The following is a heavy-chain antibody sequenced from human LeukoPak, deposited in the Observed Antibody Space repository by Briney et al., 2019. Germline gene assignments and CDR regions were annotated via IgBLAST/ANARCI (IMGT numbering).Heavy chain of an antibody. V-gene: IGHV3-23*01. Sequence: PGGSLRLSCAASGFTFSSYAMSWVRQAPGKGLEWVSAISGSGGSTYYADSVKGRFTISRDNSKNSLFLQMNSLRDDDTAVYFCARANRKYYFDYWGQGTLVTVSS. J-gene: IGHJ4*02. D-gene: IGHD1-14*01. CDR1: GFTFSSYA. CDR2: ISGSGGST. CDR3: ARANRKYYFDY.